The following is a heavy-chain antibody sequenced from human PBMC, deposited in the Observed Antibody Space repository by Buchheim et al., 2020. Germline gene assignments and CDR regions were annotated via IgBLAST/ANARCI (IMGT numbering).Heavy chain of an antibody. J-gene: IGHJ4*02. CDR2: INRSGST. CDR1: GGSFSGYY. CDR3: ARLAHGSGSYYKE. Sequence: QVQLQQWGAGLLKFSETLSLTCAVYGGSFSGYYWSWIRQPPGKGLEWIGEINRSGSTNYNPSLKSRVTISVDTSKNQFSLKLSAVTAADTAVYFCARLAHGSGSYYKEWGQGNL. V-gene: IGHV4-34*01. D-gene: IGHD3-10*01.